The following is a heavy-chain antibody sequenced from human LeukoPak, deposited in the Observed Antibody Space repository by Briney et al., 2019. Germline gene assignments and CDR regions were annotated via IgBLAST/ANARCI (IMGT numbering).Heavy chain of an antibody. J-gene: IGHJ6*03. Sequence: SETLSLTCTVSGGSIGSGDYYWSWIRQPPGKGLEWIGYIYYSRSTYYNPSLKSRVTISVDTSKNQFSLKLSSVTAADTAVYYCARVLPMVRGVIYYYYYMDVWGKGTTVTVSS. CDR3: ARVLPMVRGVIYYYYYMDV. CDR1: GGSIGSGDYY. CDR2: IYYSRST. D-gene: IGHD3-10*01. V-gene: IGHV4-30-4*08.